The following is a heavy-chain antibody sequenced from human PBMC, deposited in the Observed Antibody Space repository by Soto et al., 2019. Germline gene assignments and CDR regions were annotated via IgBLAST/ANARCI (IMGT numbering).Heavy chain of an antibody. J-gene: IGHJ6*02. Sequence: SSVKVACKTSGDNFKKNVFTWERQAPGQGLEWMGGTIPALGKTHYIEKFQGRVTITVDDATRTVYMEVRDLTSEDTAIYYCARGPFRPSAMDVWGQGTTVTVSS. V-gene: IGHV1-69*10. D-gene: IGHD3-10*01. CDR1: GDNFKKNV. CDR2: TIPALGKT. CDR3: ARGPFRPSAMDV.